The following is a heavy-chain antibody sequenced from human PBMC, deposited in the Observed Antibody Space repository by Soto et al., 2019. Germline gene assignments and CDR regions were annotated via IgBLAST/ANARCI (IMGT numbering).Heavy chain of an antibody. Sequence: EVQLVESGGGLVQPGGSLRLSCAASGFTFSSFWLQWVRQAPGAGLVWVSRINSDGSNTNYADSVKGRFTISRDNATNTLYLQMNSLRAEDTAVYYCARGGVPATMSYWGQGTLVTVSS. CDR1: GFTFSSFW. D-gene: IGHD2-2*01. V-gene: IGHV3-74*01. CDR3: ARGGVPATMSY. J-gene: IGHJ4*02. CDR2: INSDGSNT.